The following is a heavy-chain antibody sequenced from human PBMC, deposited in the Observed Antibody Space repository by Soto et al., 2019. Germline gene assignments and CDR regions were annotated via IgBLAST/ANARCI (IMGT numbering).Heavy chain of an antibody. CDR2: IYFSGST. CDR3: ARLVAGRGGGYFYGPFEY. V-gene: IGHV4-39*01. J-gene: IGHJ4*02. D-gene: IGHD3-22*01. Sequence: WGWXRXPPGKGLEWIGSIYFSGSTYYNPSLKSRVSIFIGTSRSQFSLRLSSVTDADTAVYYCARLVAGRGGGYFYGPFEYWGQGAMVTVSS.